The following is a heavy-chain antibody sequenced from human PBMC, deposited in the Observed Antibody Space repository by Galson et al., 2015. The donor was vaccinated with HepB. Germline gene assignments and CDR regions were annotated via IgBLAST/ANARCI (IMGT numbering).Heavy chain of an antibody. V-gene: IGHV3-30*02. Sequence: SLRLSCAASGFTFSSYGMHWVRQAPGKGLEWVAFIRYDGSNKYYADSVKGRFTISRDNSKNTLYLQMNSLRAEDTAVYYCAKDSVHYIVVVPAVPDYWGQGTLVTVSS. D-gene: IGHD2-2*01. CDR3: AKDSVHYIVVVPAVPDY. J-gene: IGHJ4*02. CDR2: IRYDGSNK. CDR1: GFTFSSYG.